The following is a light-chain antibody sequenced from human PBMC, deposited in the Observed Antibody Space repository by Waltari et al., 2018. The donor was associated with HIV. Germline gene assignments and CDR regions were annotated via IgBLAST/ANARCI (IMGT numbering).Light chain of an antibody. J-gene: IGLJ2*01. Sequence: QSALTQPRSVSGSPGQSVTISCPGTSSDVGGYNYVSWYQQHPGKAPKLMIYDVNKRPSGVPDRFSGSKSGNTASLTISGLQAEDEADFYCCSYAGSSTYAVFGGGTKLTVL. CDR2: DVN. V-gene: IGLV2-11*01. CDR1: SSDVGGYNY. CDR3: CSYAGSSTYAV.